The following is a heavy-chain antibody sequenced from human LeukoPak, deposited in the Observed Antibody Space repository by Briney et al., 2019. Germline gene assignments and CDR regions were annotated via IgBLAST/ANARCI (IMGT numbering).Heavy chain of an antibody. D-gene: IGHD6-19*01. CDR2: ISYDGSNK. J-gene: IGHJ4*02. Sequence: GRSLRLSCAASGFTFSSYVMHWVRQAPGKGLEWVAVISYDGSNKYYADSVKGRFTISRDNSKNTLYLQMNSLRAEDTAVYYCAKLAVAGAVDYWGQGTLVTVSS. CDR3: AKLAVAGAVDY. CDR1: GFTFSSYV. V-gene: IGHV3-30*18.